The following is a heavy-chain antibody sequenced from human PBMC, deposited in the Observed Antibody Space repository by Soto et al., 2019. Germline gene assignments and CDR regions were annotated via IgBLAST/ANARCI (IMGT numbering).Heavy chain of an antibody. CDR2: IIPMFGTA. V-gene: IGHV1-69*06. J-gene: IGHJ4*02. D-gene: IGHD5-12*01. CDR1: RDTFSNYA. Sequence: SVKVSCKASRDTFSNYAISWVRQAPGQGLEWMGGIIPMFGTANYAQKFQGRVTITAGKSTSTAYMELSSLRSDDTAVYYCARADLVGAVDYLGQGTLVTFCS. CDR3: ARADLVGAVDY.